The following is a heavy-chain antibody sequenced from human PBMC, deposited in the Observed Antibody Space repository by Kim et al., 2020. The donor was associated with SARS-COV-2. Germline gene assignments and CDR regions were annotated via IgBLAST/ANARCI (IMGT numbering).Heavy chain of an antibody. CDR2: IYHSGST. Sequence: ISGSNWWSWVRQPPGKGLEWIGEIYHSGSTNYNPSLKSRVTISVDKSKNQFSLKLSSVTAADTAVYYCARDRGKYSSSPSWFDPWGQGTLAT. CDR3: ARDRGKYSSSPSWFDP. V-gene: IGHV4-4*02. J-gene: IGHJ5*02. D-gene: IGHD6-13*01. CDR1: ISGSNW.